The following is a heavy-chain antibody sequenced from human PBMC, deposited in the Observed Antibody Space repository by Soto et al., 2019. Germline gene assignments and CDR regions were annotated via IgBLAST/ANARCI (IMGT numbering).Heavy chain of an antibody. Sequence: QVQLVQSGAEVKKPGSSVKVPCKASGGTFSNYAITWVRQAPGQGLEWVGRIIPIFGTTNVAQKFQGRVTITADESTTTAYMELSGLRSDDTAVYYCAKDGGADGYFGNWLDPWGQGTLVTVSS. CDR2: IIPIFGTT. CDR3: AKDGGADGYFGNWLDP. CDR1: GGTFSNYA. D-gene: IGHD5-12*01. V-gene: IGHV1-69*15. J-gene: IGHJ5*02.